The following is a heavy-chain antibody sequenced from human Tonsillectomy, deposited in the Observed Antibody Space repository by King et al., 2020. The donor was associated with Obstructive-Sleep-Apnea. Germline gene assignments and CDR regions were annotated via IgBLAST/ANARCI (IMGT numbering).Heavy chain of an antibody. CDR3: AGDLYYYDGSAYRKESD. CDR1: GLIFSNYN. D-gene: IGHD3-22*01. Sequence: QLVQSGGGLVQPGGSLRLSCAASGLIFSNYNMNRVRQAPGKGLVWGSYISSSSSKIYYAESVKGRVTISRDNAKNSLYLQMNSLRAEDTAVYYCAGDLYYYDGSAYRKESDWGQGTLVTVSS. V-gene: IGHV3-48*04. CDR2: ISSSSSKI. J-gene: IGHJ4*02.